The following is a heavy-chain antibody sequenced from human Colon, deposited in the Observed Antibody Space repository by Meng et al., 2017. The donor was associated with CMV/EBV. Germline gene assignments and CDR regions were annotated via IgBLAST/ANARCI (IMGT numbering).Heavy chain of an antibody. J-gene: IGHJ1*01. D-gene: IGHD6-13*01. CDR1: GYMFNRYN. Sequence: QVQLVQSGSELKKPGASVKISCKASGYMFNRYNINWVRQAPGQWLEWRGYINPKTANPTYVQGFTGRFVFSLDTSVSTAYLQISSLEAEDTAVYYCATGSVAADGKGYWGQGTLVTVSS. V-gene: IGHV7-4-1*02. CDR3: ATGSVAADGKGY. CDR2: INPKTANP.